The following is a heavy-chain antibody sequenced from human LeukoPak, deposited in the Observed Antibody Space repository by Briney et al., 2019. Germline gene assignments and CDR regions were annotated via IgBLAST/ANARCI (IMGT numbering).Heavy chain of an antibody. CDR2: FSTHSGST. D-gene: IGHD2-15*01. V-gene: IGHV1-18*01. J-gene: IGHJ3*02. CDR1: GYIFTHYG. CDR3: ARGADDIVVVVAENAFDI. Sequence: ASVKVSCKTSGYIFTHYGISWVRQAPGQGLEWMGWFSTHSGSTKYPQKFQGRVTMTTDTSTSTAYMEIRGLRSDDTAVYYCARGADDIVVVVAENAFDIWGQGTMVTVSS.